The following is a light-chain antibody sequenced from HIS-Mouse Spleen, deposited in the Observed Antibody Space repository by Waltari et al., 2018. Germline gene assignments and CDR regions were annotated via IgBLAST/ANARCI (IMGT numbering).Light chain of an antibody. J-gene: IGKJ1*01. CDR1: QSISSW. Sequence: DIQMTQSPSTLSASVGDRVTITCRVSQSISSWLAWYQQKPGKAPKLLVYKASSLESGVPTRCSGSGSGTEFTLTISSLQPDDFATYCCQQYNSYSFGQGTKVEIK. V-gene: IGKV1-5*03. CDR3: QQYNSYS. CDR2: KAS.